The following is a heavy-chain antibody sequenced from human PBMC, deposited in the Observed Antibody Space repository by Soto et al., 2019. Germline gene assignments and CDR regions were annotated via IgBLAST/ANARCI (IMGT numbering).Heavy chain of an antibody. J-gene: IGHJ4*02. CDR3: MKAPSTDPDY. Sequence: EVQLVESGGGLVQPGGSLRLSCAVSGFTFRSYWMHWVRQAPGKGLVWVSHINGDGSLISYADAVKGRFTISRDNARNTRYLQMDSLRVEDTAVYFCMKAPSTDPDYWGQGTLVTVSS. V-gene: IGHV3-74*01. CDR1: GFTFRSYW. CDR2: INGDGSLI.